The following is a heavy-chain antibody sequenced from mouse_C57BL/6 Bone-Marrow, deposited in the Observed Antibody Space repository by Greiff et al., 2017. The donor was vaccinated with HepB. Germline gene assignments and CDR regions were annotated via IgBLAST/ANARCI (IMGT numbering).Heavy chain of an antibody. D-gene: IGHD2-3*01. V-gene: IGHV1-74*01. CDR1: GYTFTSYW. Sequence: QVQLKQPGAELVKPGASVKVSCKASGYTFTSYWMHWVKQRPGQGLEWIGRIHPSDSDTNYNQKFKGKATLTVDKSSSTAYMQLSSLTSEDSAVYYCAIDRWGLYAMDYWGQGTSVTVSS. CDR3: AIDRWGLYAMDY. CDR2: IHPSDSDT. J-gene: IGHJ4*01.